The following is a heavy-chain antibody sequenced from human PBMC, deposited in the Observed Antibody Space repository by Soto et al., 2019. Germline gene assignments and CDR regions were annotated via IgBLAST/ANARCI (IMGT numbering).Heavy chain of an antibody. CDR2: SYYSGST. CDR1: GGSISSGGYY. D-gene: IGHD2-15*01. V-gene: IGHV4-31*03. CDR3: ARTGDGGNTQIDY. Sequence: QVQLQESGPGLVKPSQTLSLTCTVSGGSISSGGYYWSWIRQHPGKGLEWIGYSYYSGSTYYNPYLKSGVTISVDTSKNQFSMKLSSVTAEDTAVYYCARTGDGGNTQIDYWGQGTLVTVSS. J-gene: IGHJ4*02.